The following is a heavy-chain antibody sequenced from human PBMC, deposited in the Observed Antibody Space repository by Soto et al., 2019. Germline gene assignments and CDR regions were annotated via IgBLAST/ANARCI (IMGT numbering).Heavy chain of an antibody. CDR1: GASVTSGLYY. CDR2: IYSSGST. D-gene: IGHD6-13*01. J-gene: IGHJ5*01. V-gene: IGHV4-61*01. CDR3: TILAAAVGTGFDP. Sequence: ASETLSLTCTVSGASVTSGLYYWNWIRQTPGKRLEWIGYIYSSGSTNYNPSLESRVTMSLDSSRNQFSLKMTSVTAADTAIYYCTILAAAVGTGFDPWGQGVPVTVSS.